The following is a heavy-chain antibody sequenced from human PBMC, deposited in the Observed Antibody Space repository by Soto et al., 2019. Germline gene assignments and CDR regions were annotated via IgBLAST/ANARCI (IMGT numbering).Heavy chain of an antibody. V-gene: IGHV4-34*01. J-gene: IGHJ6*02. D-gene: IGHD6-6*01. CDR3: ARMVRSSSGRRYYYGMDV. CDR2: INHSGST. CDR1: GGSFSGYY. Sequence: PPETLSLTCAVYGGSFSGYYWSWIRQPPGKGLEWIGEINHSGSTNYNPSLKSRVTISVDTSKNQFSLKLSSVTAADTAVYYCARMVRSSSGRRYYYGMDVWGQGTTVTVSS.